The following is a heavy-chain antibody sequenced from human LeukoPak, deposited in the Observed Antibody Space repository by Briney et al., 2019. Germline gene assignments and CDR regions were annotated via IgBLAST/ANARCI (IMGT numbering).Heavy chain of an antibody. CDR2: INPRGGST. CDR1: GYTFTSYY. J-gene: IGHJ4*02. CDR3: GRDPGFGELSPTY. Sequence: GASVKVSCKASGYTFTSYYMHWVRQAPGQGLEWMGVINPRGGSTSYAQKFQGRVTMTRDTSTYTLYMELSSLRSEDTAVYYCGRDPGFGELSPTYWGQGTLVSVSS. D-gene: IGHD3-10*01. V-gene: IGHV1-46*01.